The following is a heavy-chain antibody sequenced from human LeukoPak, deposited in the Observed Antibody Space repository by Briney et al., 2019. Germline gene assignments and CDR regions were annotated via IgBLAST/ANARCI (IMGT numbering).Heavy chain of an antibody. CDR1: GFTFSSYA. Sequence: PGRSLRLSCAASGFTFSSYAMHWVRQAPGKGLEWVAVISYDGSNKYYADSVKGRFTISRDNSKNTLYLQMNSLRAEDTAVYYCARSAQPLRYYYYMDVWGKETTVTVSS. CDR3: ARSAQPLRYYYYMDV. V-gene: IGHV3-30*04. J-gene: IGHJ6*03. CDR2: ISYDGSNK.